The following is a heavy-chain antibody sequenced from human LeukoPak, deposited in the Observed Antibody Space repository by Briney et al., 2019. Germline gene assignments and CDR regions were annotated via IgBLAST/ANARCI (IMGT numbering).Heavy chain of an antibody. CDR2: ISSSSSYT. Sequence: GGSLRLSCAASGFTFSDYYMSWIRQAPGKGLEWVSYISSSSSYTNYADSVKGRFTISRDNAKNSLYLRINSLRAEDTAVYYCARRSSYGYNGYWGQGTLVTVSS. CDR1: GFTFSDYY. CDR3: ARRSSYGYNGY. J-gene: IGHJ4*02. D-gene: IGHD5-18*01. V-gene: IGHV3-11*03.